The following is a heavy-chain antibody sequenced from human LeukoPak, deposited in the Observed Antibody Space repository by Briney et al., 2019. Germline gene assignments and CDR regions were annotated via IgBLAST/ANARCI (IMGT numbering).Heavy chain of an antibody. CDR3: ARAPGYGDSDAFDI. D-gene: IGHD4-17*01. V-gene: IGHV3-30*03. J-gene: IGHJ3*02. CDR2: KSYDGRKQ. Sequence: GGSLRLSCAASGFTFSSHGMHWVRQAPGKGLEWVAVKSYDGRKQYYADSVKGRFTISRDNSKNTLYLQMNSLRAEDTAVYYCARAPGYGDSDAFDIWGQGTMVTVSS. CDR1: GFTFSSHG.